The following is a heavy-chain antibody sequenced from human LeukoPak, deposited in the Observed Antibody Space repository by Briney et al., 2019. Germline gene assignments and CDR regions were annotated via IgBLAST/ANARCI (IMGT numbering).Heavy chain of an antibody. CDR1: GFTFSSYA. CDR3: APFPGKSSSVLDY. D-gene: IGHD6-19*01. Sequence: GGSLRLSCAASGFTFSSYAMSWVRQAPGKGLEWVSAISGSGGSTYYADSVKGRFTISRDNSKNTLYLQMNSLRAEDTAVYYSAPFPGKSSSVLDYWGQGTLVTVSS. V-gene: IGHV3-23*01. J-gene: IGHJ4*02. CDR2: ISGSGGST.